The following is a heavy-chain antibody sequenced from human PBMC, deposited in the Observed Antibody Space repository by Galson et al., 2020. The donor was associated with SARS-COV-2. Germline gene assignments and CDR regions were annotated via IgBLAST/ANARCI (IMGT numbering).Heavy chain of an antibody. CDR1: GFTFDTYW. CDR2: VISDGSLT. J-gene: IGHJ3*02. V-gene: IGHV3-74*01. CDR3: ARELFPTSTYCGAACSDAFDM. Sequence: GGYLRLSCSASGFTFDTYWMHWVSQAPGKGLVCVSRVISDGSLTSYTDSVKGRFTISRDNAKNTLYLQMNSLRPEDTAVYYCARELFPTSTYCGAACSDAFDMWGQGTMVTVSS. D-gene: IGHD2-21*01.